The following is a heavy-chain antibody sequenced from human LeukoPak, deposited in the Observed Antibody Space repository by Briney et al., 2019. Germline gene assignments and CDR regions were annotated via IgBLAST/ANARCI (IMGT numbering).Heavy chain of an antibody. V-gene: IGHV4-59*01. Sequence: KPSETLSLTCTVSGASISSSYWSWIRQPPGKGLEWIGFIRYSGSTTYNPSLKSRVTMSVDTSKNQFSLKLSSVTAADTAVYYCARAPPNPLGWEPPDYWGRGNLVTVSS. D-gene: IGHD1-26*01. CDR2: IRYSGST. J-gene: IGHJ4*02. CDR3: ARAPPNPLGWEPPDY. CDR1: GASISSSY.